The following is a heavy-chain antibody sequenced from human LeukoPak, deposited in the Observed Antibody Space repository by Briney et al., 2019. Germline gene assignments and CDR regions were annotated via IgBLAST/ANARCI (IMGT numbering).Heavy chain of an antibody. J-gene: IGHJ4*02. CDR1: GGSISSYY. D-gene: IGHD1-26*01. V-gene: IGHV4-59*08. Sequence: PSETLSLTCTVSGGSISSYYWSWIRQPPGKGLEWIGYIYYSGSTNYNPSLKSRVTISVDTSKNHFSLKLSSVTAADTAVYYCANAREPPYRGIYYYFESWGQGTLVTVSS. CDR3: ANAREPPYRGIYYYFES. CDR2: IYYSGST.